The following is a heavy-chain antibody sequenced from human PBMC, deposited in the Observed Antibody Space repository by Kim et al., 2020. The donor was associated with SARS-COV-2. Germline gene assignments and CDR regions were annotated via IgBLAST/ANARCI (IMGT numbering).Heavy chain of an antibody. CDR2: ISYDGSNK. V-gene: IGHV3-30*04. J-gene: IGHJ6*02. CDR3: AREYYGDPYYYGMDV. Sequence: GGSLRLSCAASGFTFSSYAMHWVRQAPGKGLEWVAVISYDGSNKYYADSVKGRFTISRDNSKNTLYLQMNSLRAEDTAVYYCAREYYGDPYYYGMDVWGQGTTVTVSS. CDR1: GFTFSSYA. D-gene: IGHD4-17*01.